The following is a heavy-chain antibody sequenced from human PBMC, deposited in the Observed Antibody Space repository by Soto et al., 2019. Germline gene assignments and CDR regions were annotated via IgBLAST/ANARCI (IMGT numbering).Heavy chain of an antibody. CDR2: ISSNGGST. CDR3: ATFDSSYYYYMDV. J-gene: IGHJ6*03. D-gene: IGHD4-4*01. CDR1: GFTFSSYA. V-gene: IGHV3-64*01. Sequence: GGSLRLSCAASGFTFSSYAMHWVRQAPGKGLEYVSAISSNGGSTYYANSVKGRFTISRDNSKNTLYLQMGSLRAEDMAVYYCATFDSSYYYYMDVWGKGTTVTVSS.